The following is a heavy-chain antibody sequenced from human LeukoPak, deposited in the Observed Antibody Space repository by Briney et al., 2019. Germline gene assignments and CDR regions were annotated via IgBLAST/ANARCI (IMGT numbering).Heavy chain of an antibody. V-gene: IGHV4-59*01. CDR3: ARDPLSTNDFDI. CDR2: INDSGST. D-gene: IGHD1-1*01. Sequence: SETLSLTCTVSGGSITNSYWNWIRQSPGKGLEWIGYINDSGSTNYNPSLKSRVTISVDTSKNQFSLNLSSVTAADTAVYFCARDPLSTNDFDIWGQGTMVTVSS. CDR1: GGSITNSY. J-gene: IGHJ3*02.